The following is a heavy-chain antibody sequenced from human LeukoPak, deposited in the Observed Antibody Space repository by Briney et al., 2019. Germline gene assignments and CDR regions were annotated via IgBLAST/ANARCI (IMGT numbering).Heavy chain of an antibody. CDR1: GGSISSNY. D-gene: IGHD3-9*01. J-gene: IGHJ4*02. CDR2: IYYSGST. V-gene: IGHV4-59*04. Sequence: SQTLSLTCTVSGGSISSNYWNWIRQPPGKGLEWIGNIYYSGSTYYNPSLKSRVTISVDTSKNQFSLKLSSVTAADTAVYYCARQLLYYDILTGYYTHTNFDYWGQGTLVTVSS. CDR3: ARQLLYYDILTGYYTHTNFDY.